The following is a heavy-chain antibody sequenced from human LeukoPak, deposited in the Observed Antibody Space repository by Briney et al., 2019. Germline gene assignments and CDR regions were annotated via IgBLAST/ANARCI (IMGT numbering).Heavy chain of an antibody. CDR2: IKEDGSEK. D-gene: IGHD3-10*01. J-gene: IGHJ3*02. CDR1: GFTLSSYW. V-gene: IGHV3-7*03. CDR3: ARDWVAGVPFDAFDI. Sequence: GGSLRLSCAASGFTLSSYWKSWVRQAPGKGLEWVANIKEDGSEKYYVDSVKGRFTISRDNAQNSVYLHMNSLTAEDTALYYCARDWVAGVPFDAFDIWGQGTMVSVSS.